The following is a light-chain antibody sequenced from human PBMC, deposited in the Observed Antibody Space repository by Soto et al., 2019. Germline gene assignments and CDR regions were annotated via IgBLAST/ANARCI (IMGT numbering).Light chain of an antibody. J-gene: IGLJ2*01. CDR2: RNN. V-gene: IGLV1-47*01. Sequence: QSVLTQPPSESGIPGQRVTISCSGSSSSIGSNYVYWYQQLPGTAPKLLICRNNQRPSGVPDRFSGSKSGTSASLAISGLRSEDEADYYCAAWDDSLSGVVFGGGTKLTVL. CDR3: AAWDDSLSGVV. CDR1: SSSIGSNY.